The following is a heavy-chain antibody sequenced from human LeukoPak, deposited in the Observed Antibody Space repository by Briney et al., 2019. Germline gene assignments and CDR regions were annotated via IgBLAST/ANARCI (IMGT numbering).Heavy chain of an antibody. V-gene: IGHV7-4-1*02. CDR2: INTNTGNP. CDR1: GYTFTNFA. CDR3: ARGDYFDSSGYHYRVSGDF. J-gene: IGHJ4*02. Sequence: GASVKVSCKASGYTFTNFAMNWVRQAPGQGLEWMGWINTNTGNPTYAQGFTGRFVFSLDTSVSTAYLQISSLKAEDTAVYYCARGDYFDSSGYHYRVSGDFWGQGTLVTVSS. D-gene: IGHD3-22*01.